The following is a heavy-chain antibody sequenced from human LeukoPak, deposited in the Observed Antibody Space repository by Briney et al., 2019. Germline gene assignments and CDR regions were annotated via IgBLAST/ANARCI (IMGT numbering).Heavy chain of an antibody. CDR2: IYPGDSDT. J-gene: IGHJ4*02. CDR1: GYSFTTYW. D-gene: IGHD6-13*01. CDR3: ATPNSIAAAGWVYFDY. V-gene: IGHV5-51*01. Sequence: GESLKISCKVSGYSFTTYWIGWVRQMPGKGLEWMGIIYPGDSDTTYSPSFQGQVTISADKSISTAYLQWSSLKASDTAMYYCATPNSIAAAGWVYFDYWGQGTLVTVSS.